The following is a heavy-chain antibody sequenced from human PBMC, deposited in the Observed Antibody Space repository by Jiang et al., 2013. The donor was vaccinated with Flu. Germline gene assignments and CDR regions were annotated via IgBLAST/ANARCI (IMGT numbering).Heavy chain of an antibody. J-gene: IGHJ4*02. V-gene: IGHV1-69*01. CDR3: AREEVIILGGADSYYFDS. D-gene: IGHD3-22*01. CDR1: GGTFSSYS. Sequence: SGAEVKKPGSSVKVSCKASGGTFSSYSISWVRQAPGQGLEWMGSTIAVYGPTSYAQKFQGRVTITADDSTGTAYMELSSLTYEDTAFYCCAREEVIILGGADSYYFDSWGQGTLVTVSS. CDR2: TIAVYGPT.